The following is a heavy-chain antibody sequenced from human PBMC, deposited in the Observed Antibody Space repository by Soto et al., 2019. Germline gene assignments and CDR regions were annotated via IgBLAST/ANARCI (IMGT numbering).Heavy chain of an antibody. J-gene: IGHJ4*01. CDR2: LSDYSGNT. CDR1: GYTFTTYG. V-gene: IGHV1-18*04. D-gene: IGHD4-17*01. Sequence: VQLVQSGAEVKKPGASVKVSCKASGYTFTTYGITWLRQAPGQGLEWMGWLSDYSGNTNYAQKLQGRLTVTTDTSTNTAYMDLRSLRSDDTAVYYCARVVKAGDYGDYGRYYFDYWGHGTLVTVSS. CDR3: ARVVKAGDYGDYGRYYFDY.